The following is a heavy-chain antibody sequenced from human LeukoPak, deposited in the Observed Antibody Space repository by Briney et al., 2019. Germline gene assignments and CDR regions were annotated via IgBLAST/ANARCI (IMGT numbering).Heavy chain of an antibody. D-gene: IGHD6-6*01. J-gene: IGHJ4*02. CDR3: AREARARGFTSSSSIFDY. V-gene: IGHV1-46*01. Sequence: ASVKVSCKASGYTFTSYYMHWVRQAPGQGLEWMGIINPSGDSTSYAQKFQGRVTMTRDTSTSTVYMELSSLRSEDTAVYYCAREARARGFTSSSSIFDYWGQGTLVTVSS. CDR1: GYTFTSYY. CDR2: INPSGDST.